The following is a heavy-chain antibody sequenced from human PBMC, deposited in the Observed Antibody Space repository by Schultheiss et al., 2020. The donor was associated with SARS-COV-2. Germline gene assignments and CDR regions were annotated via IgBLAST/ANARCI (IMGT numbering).Heavy chain of an antibody. V-gene: IGHV3-23*01. J-gene: IGHJ4*02. D-gene: IGHD4-17*01. Sequence: GGSLRLSCAASGFTFSNAWMNWVRQAPGKGPEWVSAVSGSGANTFHADSVKGRFTISRDNSKNTLSLQMNSLRANDTAVYYCARDPEGDYGEKGGYWGQGTLVTVSS. CDR2: VSGSGANT. CDR3: ARDPEGDYGEKGGY. CDR1: GFTFSNAW.